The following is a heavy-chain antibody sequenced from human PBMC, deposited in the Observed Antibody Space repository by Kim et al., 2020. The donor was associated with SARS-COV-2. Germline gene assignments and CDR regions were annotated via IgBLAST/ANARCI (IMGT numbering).Heavy chain of an antibody. D-gene: IGHD6-13*01. J-gene: IGHJ6*02. Sequence: ASVKVSCKASGYTFTSYYMHWVRQAPGQGLEWMGIINPSGGSTSYAQKFQGRVTMTRDTSTSTVYMELSSLRSEDTAVYYCARDQVGGIAAAGPYYYYGMDVWGQGTTVTVSS. CDR1: GYTFTSYY. CDR3: ARDQVGGIAAAGPYYYYGMDV. CDR2: INPSGGST. V-gene: IGHV1-46*01.